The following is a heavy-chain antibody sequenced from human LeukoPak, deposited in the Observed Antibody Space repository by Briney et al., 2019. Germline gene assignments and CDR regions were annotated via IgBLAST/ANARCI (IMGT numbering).Heavy chain of an antibody. V-gene: IGHV3-30-3*01. J-gene: IGHJ3*02. CDR2: ISYDGNDK. CDR3: ARGDAFDI. Sequence: GRSLRLSCAASGFTFSNYAMHWVRQAPGKGLEWVAIISYDGNDKYYTDSVKGRFTISRDKSKNTLYLQMNSLRAEDTAVYYCARGDAFDIWGQGTMVTVSS. CDR1: GFTFSNYA.